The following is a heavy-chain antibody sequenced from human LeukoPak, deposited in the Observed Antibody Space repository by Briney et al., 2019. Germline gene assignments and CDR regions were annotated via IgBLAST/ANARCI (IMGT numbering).Heavy chain of an antibody. CDR3: ARDLTYCSSTSCLGFHTDAFDY. Sequence: GGSVKVSCQGSGYTFTSYALNWGGQAPGQGVGWMGWINTNTGDPTYAQGFTGRFVFSLDTSVSTAYLQISSLKAEDTAVYYCARDLTYCSSTSCLGFHTDAFDYWGQGTLVTVSS. CDR1: GYTFTSYA. D-gene: IGHD2-2*01. J-gene: IGHJ4*02. CDR2: INTNTGDP. V-gene: IGHV7-4-1*02.